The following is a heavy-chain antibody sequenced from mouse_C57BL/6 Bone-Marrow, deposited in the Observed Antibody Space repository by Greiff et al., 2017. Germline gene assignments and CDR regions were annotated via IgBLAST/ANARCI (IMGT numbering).Heavy chain of an antibody. Sequence: EVKLVESGGDLVKPGGSLSLSCAASGFSFSSYGLSWVRQSPDKRLEWVATISSGGSYTYYPDSVKGRFIISKDNSKNNLYLQMSSLKSEDTAMYYCARGVYYYAMDFWGQGTSVTVSS. J-gene: IGHJ4*01. V-gene: IGHV5-6*01. CDR1: GFSFSSYG. CDR3: ARGVYYYAMDF. CDR2: ISSGGSYT.